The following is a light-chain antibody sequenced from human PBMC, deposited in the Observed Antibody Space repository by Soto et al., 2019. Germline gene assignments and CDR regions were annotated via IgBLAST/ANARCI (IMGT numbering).Light chain of an antibody. CDR2: KAS. Sequence: DSHITHYTRSRSASLDSKVTISCRASQTISSWLAWYQQKPGKAPKLLIYKASTLKSGVPSRFSGSGSGTEFTLTISSLQPDDFATYHCQHYNSYSAAFGQGIDVDTK. CDR1: QTISSW. V-gene: IGKV1-5*03. J-gene: IGKJ1*01. CDR3: QHYNSYSAA.